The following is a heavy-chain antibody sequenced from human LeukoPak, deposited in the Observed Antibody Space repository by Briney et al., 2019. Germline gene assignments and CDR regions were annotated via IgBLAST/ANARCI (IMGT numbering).Heavy chain of an antibody. D-gene: IGHD3-10*01. V-gene: IGHV4-34*01. CDR1: GGSFSGYY. CDR2: INHSGST. CDR3: ARAGSGSAIDY. Sequence: SETLSLTCAVYGGSFSGYYWSWIRQPPGKGLERIGEINHSGSTNYNPSLKSRVTISVDTPKNQFSLKLSSVTAADTAVYYCARAGSGSAIDYWGQGTLVTVSS. J-gene: IGHJ4*02.